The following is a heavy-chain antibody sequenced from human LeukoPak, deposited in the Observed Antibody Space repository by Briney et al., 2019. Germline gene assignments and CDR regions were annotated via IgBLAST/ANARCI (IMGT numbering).Heavy chain of an antibody. D-gene: IGHD1-26*01. J-gene: IGHJ3*02. CDR1: GFTFSSYA. CDR3: AKGADSGSYYEASDI. Sequence: GGSLRLSCAASGFTFSSYAMSWVRQAPGKGLEWVSVISGSGGSTYYADSVKGRFIISRNNSKNTLYMQMNSLREEDTAVYYCAKGADSGSYYEASDIWGQGTMVTVSS. V-gene: IGHV3-23*01. CDR2: ISGSGGST.